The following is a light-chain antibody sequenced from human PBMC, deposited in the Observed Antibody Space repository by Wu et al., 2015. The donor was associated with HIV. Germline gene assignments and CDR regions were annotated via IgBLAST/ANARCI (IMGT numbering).Light chain of an antibody. CDR2: DAS. Sequence: EIVLTQFPATLSLSPGERATLSCRASQSVASFSAWYQQKPGQAPRLLIYDASNRATGIPARFSGGGSGTDFTLTISSLEPEDFAVYYCQQRRYWPLYTFGQGTKLEIK. J-gene: IGKJ2*01. CDR3: QQRRYWPLYT. V-gene: IGKV3-11*01. CDR1: QSVASF.